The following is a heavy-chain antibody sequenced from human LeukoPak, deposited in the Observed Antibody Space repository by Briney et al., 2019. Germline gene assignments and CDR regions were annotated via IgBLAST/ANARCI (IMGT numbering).Heavy chain of an antibody. CDR2: IYYSGST. Sequence: SETLSLTCTVSGGSISSSSYYWGWIRQPPGKGLEWIGSIYYSGSTYYNPSLKSRVTISVDTPKNQFSLKLSSVTAADTAVYYCARRGDILTGYYSYYFDYWGQGTLVTVSS. V-gene: IGHV4-39*01. D-gene: IGHD3-9*01. CDR3: ARRGDILTGYYSYYFDY. CDR1: GGSISSSSYY. J-gene: IGHJ4*02.